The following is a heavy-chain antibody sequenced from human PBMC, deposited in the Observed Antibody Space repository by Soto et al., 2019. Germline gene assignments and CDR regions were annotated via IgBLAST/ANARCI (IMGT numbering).Heavy chain of an antibody. CDR3: ARDLYYYDSSGYSWYFDL. D-gene: IGHD3-22*01. CDR2: IIPIFGTA. J-gene: IGHJ2*01. CDR1: GGTFSGYA. V-gene: IGHV1-69*06. Sequence: QVQLVQSGAEVKKPGSSVKVSCKASGGTFSGYAISWVRQAPGQGLEWMGGIIPIFGTANYAQKFQGRVTITADKSTSTAYMELSSLRSEDTAVYYCARDLYYYDSSGYSWYFDLWGRGTLVTVSS.